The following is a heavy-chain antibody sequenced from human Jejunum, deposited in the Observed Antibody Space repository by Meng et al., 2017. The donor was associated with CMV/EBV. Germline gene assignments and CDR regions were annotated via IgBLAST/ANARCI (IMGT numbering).Heavy chain of an antibody. CDR3: ARDGHYCSGSSCYKIFAFDI. Sequence: YSMIWVGQAPGKGLEWISSISSSRSYIYYADSVKGRFTISRDNAKNSLYLQMNSLRAEDTAVYYCARDGHYCSGSSCYKIFAFDIWGQGTMVTVSS. CDR1: YS. J-gene: IGHJ3*02. D-gene: IGHD2-2*02. V-gene: IGHV3-21*01. CDR2: ISSSRSYI.